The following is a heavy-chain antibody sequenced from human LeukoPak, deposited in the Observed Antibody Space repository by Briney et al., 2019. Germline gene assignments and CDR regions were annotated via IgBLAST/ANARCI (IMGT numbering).Heavy chain of an antibody. CDR2: FDPEDGET. CDR3: ATETPGDYGGYVPPRALFDY. CDR1: GYTLTELS. Sequence: ASVKVSCKVSGYTLTELSMHWVRQAPGKGLEWMGGFDPEDGETIYAQKFQGRVTMTEDTSTDTAYMELSSLRSEDTAVYYCATETPGDYGGYVPPRALFDYWGQGTLVTVSS. D-gene: IGHD4-17*01. J-gene: IGHJ4*02. V-gene: IGHV1-24*01.